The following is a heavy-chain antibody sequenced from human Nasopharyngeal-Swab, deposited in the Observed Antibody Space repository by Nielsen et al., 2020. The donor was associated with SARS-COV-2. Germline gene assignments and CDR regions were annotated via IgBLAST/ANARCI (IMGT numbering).Heavy chain of an antibody. Sequence: GSLRLSCAVYGGSFSGYYWSWIRQPPGKGLEWIGEINHSGSTNYNPSLKSRVTISVDTSKNQFSLKLSSVTAADTAVYYCARRYFGTIFGVRYYYYYYMDVWGKGTTVTVSS. D-gene: IGHD3-3*01. V-gene: IGHV4-34*01. CDR1: GGSFSGYY. CDR2: INHSGST. J-gene: IGHJ6*03. CDR3: ARRYFGTIFGVRYYYYYYMDV.